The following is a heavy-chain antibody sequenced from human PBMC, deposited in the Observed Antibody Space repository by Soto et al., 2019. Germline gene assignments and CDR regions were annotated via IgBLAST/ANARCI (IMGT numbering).Heavy chain of an antibody. CDR1: GYTFTSYY. CDR2: ISPSGGST. Sequence: ASVKVSCKASGYTFTSYYMHWVRQAPGQGLEWMGIISPSGGSTSYAQKFQGRVTMTRDTSTSTVYMELSSLRSEDTAVYYCARDDSSGYYHSDYDAFDIWGQGTMVTVSS. D-gene: IGHD3-22*01. J-gene: IGHJ3*02. V-gene: IGHV1-46*01. CDR3: ARDDSSGYYHSDYDAFDI.